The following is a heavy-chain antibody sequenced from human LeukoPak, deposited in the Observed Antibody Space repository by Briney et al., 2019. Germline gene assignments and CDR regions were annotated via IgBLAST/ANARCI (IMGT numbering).Heavy chain of an antibody. CDR2: MNPNSGNT. J-gene: IGHJ5*02. D-gene: IGHD1-7*01. V-gene: IGHV1-8*03. CDR1: GYTFTGYY. CDR3: ARVCPGTTSWFDP. Sequence: ASVKVACKASGYTFTGYYMHWVRQAPGQGLEWMGWMNPNSGNTAYAQKFQGRVTLTRNTSISTVYMELSSLRSEDTAVYYCARVCPGTTSWFDPWGQGTLVTVSS.